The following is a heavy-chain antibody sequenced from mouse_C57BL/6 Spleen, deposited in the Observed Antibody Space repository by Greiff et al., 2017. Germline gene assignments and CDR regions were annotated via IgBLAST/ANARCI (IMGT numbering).Heavy chain of an antibody. CDR1: GYAFSSYW. V-gene: IGHV1-80*01. CDR2: IYPGDGDT. J-gene: IGHJ2*01. Sequence: LQQSGASVKISCKASGYAFSSYWMNWVKQRPGKGLEWIGQIYPGDGDTNYNGKFKGKATLTADKSSSTAYMQRSSLTSEDSAVYFCARSWKTYFDYWGQGTTLTVSS. CDR3: ARSWKTYFDY.